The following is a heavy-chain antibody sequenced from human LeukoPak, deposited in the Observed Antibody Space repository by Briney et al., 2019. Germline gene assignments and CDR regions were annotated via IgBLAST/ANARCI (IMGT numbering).Heavy chain of an antibody. CDR2: ISYLGDDQ. CDR1: GFTFSSYG. Sequence: PGGSLRLSCAASGFTFSSYGMHWVRQAPGKGLEWVAVISYLGDDQFYAESVKGRFTISRDNSKKTVFPQMNSLRGEDTAAYYCAKDRSSGPHYYYGMDVWGRGTTVIVSS. CDR3: AKDRSSGPHYYYGMDV. D-gene: IGHD6-25*01. V-gene: IGHV3-30*18. J-gene: IGHJ6*02.